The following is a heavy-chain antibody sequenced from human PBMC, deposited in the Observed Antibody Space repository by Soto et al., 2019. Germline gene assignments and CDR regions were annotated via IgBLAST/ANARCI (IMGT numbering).Heavy chain of an antibody. CDR3: AVGYALYYYYGMDV. CDR2: INAGNGNT. CDR1: GYTFTSYA. Sequence: GASVKVSCKASGYTFTSYAMHWVRQAPGQRLEWMGWINAGNGNTKYSQKFQGRVTITRDTSASTAYMELSSLRSEDTAVYYCAVGYALYYYYGMDVWGQGTTVTVSS. D-gene: IGHD5-18*01. J-gene: IGHJ6*02. V-gene: IGHV1-3*01.